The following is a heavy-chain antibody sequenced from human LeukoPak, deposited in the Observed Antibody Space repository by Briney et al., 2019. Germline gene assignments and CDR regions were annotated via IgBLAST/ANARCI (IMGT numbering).Heavy chain of an antibody. CDR2: ISYSGST. CDR3: ARVVASTSIDS. V-gene: IGHV4-39*07. J-gene: IGHJ4*02. D-gene: IGHD2-15*01. CDR1: GGSIRSSNYY. Sequence: SETLSLTCTVSGGSIRSSNYYWGWIRQPPGKGLEWIGSISYSGSTYYKPSLKSRVTISIDPSKNRFSLKLTSVTAADTAIYYCARVVASTSIDSWGQGTLVTVSS.